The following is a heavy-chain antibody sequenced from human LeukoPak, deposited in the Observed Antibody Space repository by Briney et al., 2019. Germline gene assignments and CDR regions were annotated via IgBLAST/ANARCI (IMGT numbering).Heavy chain of an antibody. CDR3: ARESSVGAHKAFDY. V-gene: IGHV3-74*01. J-gene: IGHJ4*02. CDR2: INSDGSST. D-gene: IGHD1-26*01. CDR1: GFTFSSYW. Sequence: GGSLTLSCAASGFTFSSYWMHWVRHAPGKGLVWVSRINSDGSSTSYADSVKGRFYISRDNAKNTLYLQMDSLRAEDTAVYYCARESSVGAHKAFDYWGQGTLVTVSS.